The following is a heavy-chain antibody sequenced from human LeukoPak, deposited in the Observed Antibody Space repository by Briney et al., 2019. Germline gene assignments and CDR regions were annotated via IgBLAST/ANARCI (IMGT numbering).Heavy chain of an antibody. CDR2: IYHSGST. Sequence: SETLSLTCAVSGGSISSSNWWSWARQPPGKGLEWIGEIYHSGSTNYNPSLKSRVTISVDKSKNQFSLKLSSVTAADTAVYYCARNPRGRFPYEAGYYGMDVWGQGTTVTVSS. CDR3: ARNPRGRFPYEAGYYGMDV. J-gene: IGHJ6*02. D-gene: IGHD3-10*01. CDR1: GGSISSSNW. V-gene: IGHV4-4*02.